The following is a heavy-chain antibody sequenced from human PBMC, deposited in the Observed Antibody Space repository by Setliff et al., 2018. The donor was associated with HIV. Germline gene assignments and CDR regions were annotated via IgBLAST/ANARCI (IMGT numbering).Heavy chain of an antibody. V-gene: IGHV4-39*01. Sequence: PSETLSLTCSVSGDSLSSGDSYWAWIRQPPGKGLEWIGSIYYTGSTFSNPSLKSRVTISGDTTMSQFSLKLDSVTAADTALYYCARRSLNSTPDAFGIWGQGTMVTVS. CDR3: ARRSLNSTPDAFGI. CDR2: IYYTGST. CDR1: GDSLSSGDSY. J-gene: IGHJ3*02. D-gene: IGHD1-26*01.